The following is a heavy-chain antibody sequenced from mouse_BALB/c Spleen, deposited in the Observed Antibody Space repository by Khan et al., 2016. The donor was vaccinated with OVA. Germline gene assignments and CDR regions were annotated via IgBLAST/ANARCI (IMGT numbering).Heavy chain of an antibody. CDR3: ARPPYCSYTLDY. J-gene: IGHJ4*01. Sequence: QIQLVQSGPELKKPGETVKISCKASGYIFTNYGMNWVKQSPGKALKWMGWINTYTGEPTYADDFKGRFAFSLETSASTAYLQINNLKNEDTATYFCARPPYCSYTLDYWGQGTSGTVSS. D-gene: IGHD2-10*01. V-gene: IGHV9-3-1*01. CDR2: INTYTGEP. CDR1: GYIFTNYG.